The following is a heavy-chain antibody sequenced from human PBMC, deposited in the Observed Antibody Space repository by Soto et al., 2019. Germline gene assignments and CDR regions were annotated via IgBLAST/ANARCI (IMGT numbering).Heavy chain of an antibody. Sequence: QLQLQESGPGLVKPSETLSLTCTVSGGSISSSSYYWGWIRQPPGKGLEWIGSIYYSGSTYYNPSLKSRVTISVDTSKNQFSLKLSSVTAADTAVYYCARLLGGSAAGILRIGMSSTYIDYWGQGTLVTVSS. V-gene: IGHV4-39*01. J-gene: IGHJ4*02. CDR3: ARLLGGSAAGILRIGMSSTYIDY. CDR1: GGSISSSSYY. D-gene: IGHD6-13*01. CDR2: IYYSGST.